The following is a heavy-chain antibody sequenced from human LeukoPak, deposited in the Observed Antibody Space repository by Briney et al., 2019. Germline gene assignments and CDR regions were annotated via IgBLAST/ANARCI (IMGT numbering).Heavy chain of an antibody. CDR3: ARERIERYTYASSDFDY. CDR2: VSHSGST. V-gene: IGHV4-38-2*02. Sequence: SETLSLTCTVSGYSISSDYYWGWIRQPPGKGLEWTASVSHSGSTYYNPSLKSRVTIPVDTSKNQFSLKVTSVTAADTALYYCARERIERYTYASSDFDYWGRGTLVTVSS. D-gene: IGHD5-18*01. J-gene: IGHJ4*02. CDR1: GYSISSDYY.